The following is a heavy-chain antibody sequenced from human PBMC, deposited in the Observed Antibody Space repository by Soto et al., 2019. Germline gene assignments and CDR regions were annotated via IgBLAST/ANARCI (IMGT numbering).Heavy chain of an antibody. V-gene: IGHV1-8*01. CDR2: MNPNTGNT. CDR3: ARVGGIYSSYDFDY. D-gene: IGHD5-12*01. J-gene: IGHJ4*02. Sequence: ASVKVSCKASGYAFTSYDINWVRQATGQGLEWMGWMNPNTGNTGYAQKFQGRLTMTRNTSISTAYMELSRLRSDDTAVYYCARVGGIYSSYDFDYWGQGTLVTVSS. CDR1: GYAFTSYD.